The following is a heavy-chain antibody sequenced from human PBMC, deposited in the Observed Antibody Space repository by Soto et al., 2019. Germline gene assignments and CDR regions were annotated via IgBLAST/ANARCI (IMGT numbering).Heavy chain of an antibody. CDR1: GGSISSYY. V-gene: IGHV4-59*01. CDR2: IYYSGST. D-gene: IGHD5-18*01. Sequence: SETLSLTCTVSGGSISSYYWSWIRQPPGKGLEWIGYIYYSGSTNYNPSLKSRVTISVDTSKYQFSLKLSSVTAADTAVYYCARDSAMVDTAMASNYYYYGMDVWGQGTTVTVSS. J-gene: IGHJ6*02. CDR3: ARDSAMVDTAMASNYYYYGMDV.